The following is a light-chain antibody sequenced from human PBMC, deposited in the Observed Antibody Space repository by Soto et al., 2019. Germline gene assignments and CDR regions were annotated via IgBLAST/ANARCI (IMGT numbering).Light chain of an antibody. CDR1: SSNIGSNT. V-gene: IGLV1-44*01. CDR3: AAWDDSLNGPGYV. CDR2: SNN. Sequence: QSVLTQPPSASGTPGQRVTISCSGSSSNIGSNTVNWYQQLPGTARKLLIYSNNQRPSGVPDRFSGSKSGTSASLAISGLQSEDEADYYCAAWDDSLNGPGYVFGTGTKLIVL. J-gene: IGLJ1*01.